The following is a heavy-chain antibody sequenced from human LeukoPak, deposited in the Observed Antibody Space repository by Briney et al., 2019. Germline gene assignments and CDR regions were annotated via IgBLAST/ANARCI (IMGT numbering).Heavy chain of an antibody. J-gene: IGHJ4*02. CDR3: AKELHVPDSAIEFDN. CDR1: GFTFSSYD. Sequence: GGSLRLSCAASGFTFSSYDMHWVRQAPCKGLEWVAFIRYDGGGDKYYGDSVKGRFTISRDNSKNTLFLQMNSLRPEDTAVYYCAKELHVPDSAIEFDNWGQGTLVTVSS. V-gene: IGHV3-30*02. D-gene: IGHD2-15*01. CDR2: IRYDGGGDK.